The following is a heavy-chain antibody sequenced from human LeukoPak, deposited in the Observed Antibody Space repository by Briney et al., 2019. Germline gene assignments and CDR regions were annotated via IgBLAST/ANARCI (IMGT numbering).Heavy chain of an antibody. CDR1: GGSISSGSYY. CDR2: VFTSGST. V-gene: IGHV4-61*02. D-gene: IGHD6-19*01. J-gene: IGHJ4*02. CDR3: ARMEVVAGTGGFDY. Sequence: SQTLSLTCTVSGGSISSGSYYWSWIRQPAGKGPEWIGRVFTSGSTNYSPSFKSRVTISLDTSKNQFSLNLSSVTAADTAMYYCARMEVVAGTGGFDYWGQGALVTVSS.